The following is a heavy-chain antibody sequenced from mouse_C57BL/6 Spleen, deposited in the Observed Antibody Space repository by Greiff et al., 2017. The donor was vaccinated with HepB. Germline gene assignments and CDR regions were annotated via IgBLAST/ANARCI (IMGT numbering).Heavy chain of an antibody. D-gene: IGHD3-3*01. CDR3: ARGGLGADY. CDR1: GYSITSGYY. CDR2: ISYDGSN. V-gene: IGHV3-6*01. J-gene: IGHJ2*01. Sequence: EVKLQESGPGLVKPSQSLSLTCSVTGYSITSGYYWNWIRQFPGNKLEWMGYISYDGSNNYNPSLKNRISITRDTSKNQFFLKLNSVTTEDTATYYCARGGLGADYWGQGTTLTVSS.